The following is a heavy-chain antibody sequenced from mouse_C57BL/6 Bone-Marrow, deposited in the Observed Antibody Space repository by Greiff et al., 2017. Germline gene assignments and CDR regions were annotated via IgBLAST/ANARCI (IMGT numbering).Heavy chain of an antibody. V-gene: IGHV14-4*01. CDR3: TTPDYCGGSDDAMDY. J-gene: IGHJ4*01. CDR1: GFNIKDDY. CDR2: IDPENGDT. D-gene: IGHD1-1*01. Sequence: EVQLQQSGAELVRPGASVKLSCTASGFNIKDDYMHWVKQRPEQGLEWIGWIDPENGDTEYASKFQGKATITADTSSNTAYLQLSRLTSEDTAVYYCTTPDYCGGSDDAMDYWGQGTSVTVSS.